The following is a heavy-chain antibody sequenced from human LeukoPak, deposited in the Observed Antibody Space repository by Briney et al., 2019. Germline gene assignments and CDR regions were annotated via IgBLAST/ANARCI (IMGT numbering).Heavy chain of an antibody. V-gene: IGHV3-33*06. Sequence: GGSLRLSCAASGFTFSSYGMHWVRRAPGKGLEWVAVIWYDGSNKYYADSVKGRFTISRDNSKNTLYLQMNSLRAEDTAVYYCAKEGSAGEPYHFDYWGRGTLVTVSS. CDR3: AKEGSAGEPYHFDY. D-gene: IGHD2-2*01. J-gene: IGHJ4*02. CDR1: GFTFSSYG. CDR2: IWYDGSNK.